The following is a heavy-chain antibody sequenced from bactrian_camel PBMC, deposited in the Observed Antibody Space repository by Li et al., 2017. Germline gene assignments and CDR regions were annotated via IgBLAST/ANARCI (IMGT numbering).Heavy chain of an antibody. J-gene: IGHJ4*01. CDR1: GYTYNRNC. D-gene: IGHD6*01. CDR3: AAGIPKIAPLGHVGSWDQCRNVYTY. CDR2: IRTAGGNGVR. Sequence: HVQLVESGGGSVQAGGSLRLSCVASGYTYNRNCMAWFRQAPGKEREAVAAIRTAGGNGVRYYADSVKGRFTISKDKDKNTLYLQMNSLKPEDTAMYYCAAGIPKIAPLGHVGSWDQCRNVYTYWGRGTQVTVS. V-gene: IGHV3S1*01.